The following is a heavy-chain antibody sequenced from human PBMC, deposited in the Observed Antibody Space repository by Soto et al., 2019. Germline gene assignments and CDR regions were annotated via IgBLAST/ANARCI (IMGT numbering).Heavy chain of an antibody. CDR3: TGDDVHGGGGWWYGVPMDG. Sequence: EVQLVESGGGLVQPGGSLRLSCAASGFTVSSKYMSWVRQAPGKGLEWVSLIQSGGSKYYAGSVKGRFTISRDNSENTLFLQSNSPGVEDTAVYYCTGDDVHGGGGWWYGVPMDGWGKGTTVTVSA. V-gene: IGHV3-66*01. J-gene: IGHJ6*04. CDR1: GFTVSSKY. D-gene: IGHD2-21*01. CDR2: IQSGGSK.